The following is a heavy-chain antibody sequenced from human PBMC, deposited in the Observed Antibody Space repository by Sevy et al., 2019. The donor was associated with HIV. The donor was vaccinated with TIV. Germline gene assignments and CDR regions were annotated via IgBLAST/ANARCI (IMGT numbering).Heavy chain of an antibody. CDR2: IYDTNYGSGGGT. J-gene: IGHJ3*02. CDR3: AGGRYDSSGSFDAFDT. CDR1: GFTFISYA. Sequence: GGSLRLSCKPSGFTFISYAMNWVRQVPGKGLDWVSTIYDTNYGSGGGTYYADSVKGRFTISRDTSKTTVYLQMNSLGTEDTAVYYCAGGRYDSSGSFDAFDTWGQGTMVTVSS. D-gene: IGHD3-22*01. V-gene: IGHV3-23*01.